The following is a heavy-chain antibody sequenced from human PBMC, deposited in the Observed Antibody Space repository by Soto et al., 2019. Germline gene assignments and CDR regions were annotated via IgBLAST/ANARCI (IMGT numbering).Heavy chain of an antibody. CDR1: GFTFSSYG. CDR3: ARFPGSGYCSSTSCYTALYYYGMDV. CDR2: IWYDGSNK. D-gene: IGHD2-2*02. V-gene: IGHV3-33*01. Sequence: GGSLRLSCAASGFTFSSYGMHWVRQAPGKXLEWVAVIWYDGSNKYYADSVKGRFTISRDNSKNTLYLQMNSLRAEDTAVYYCARFPGSGYCSSTSCYTALYYYGMDVWGQGTTVTVSS. J-gene: IGHJ6*02.